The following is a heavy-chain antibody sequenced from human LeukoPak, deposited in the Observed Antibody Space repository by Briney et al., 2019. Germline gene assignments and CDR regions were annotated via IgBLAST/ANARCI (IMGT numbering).Heavy chain of an antibody. J-gene: IGHJ4*02. CDR1: GFTVRSNY. D-gene: IGHD6-19*01. CDR3: ARSTYSSGWSPFDY. CDR2: IYSGGST. V-gene: IGHV3-66*02. Sequence: PGGSLRLSCAASGFTVRSNYMSWVRQAPGKGLEWVSVIYSGGSTYYADSVKGRFPISRDNSKNTLYLQMNRLRAEDTAVYYCARSTYSSGWSPFDYWGQGTLVTVSS.